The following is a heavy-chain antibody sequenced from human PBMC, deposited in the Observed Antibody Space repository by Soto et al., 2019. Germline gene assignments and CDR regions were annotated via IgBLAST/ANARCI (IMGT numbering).Heavy chain of an antibody. CDR1: GGSFSGYY. Sequence: PLEILSLTCAVYGGSFSGYYWSWIRQPPGKGLEWIGEINHSGSTNYNPSLKSRVTISVDTSKNQFSLKLSSVTAADTAVYYCARAWGGVPDYWGQGTLVTVSS. J-gene: IGHJ4*02. D-gene: IGHD3-16*01. CDR3: ARAWGGVPDY. V-gene: IGHV4-34*01. CDR2: INHSGST.